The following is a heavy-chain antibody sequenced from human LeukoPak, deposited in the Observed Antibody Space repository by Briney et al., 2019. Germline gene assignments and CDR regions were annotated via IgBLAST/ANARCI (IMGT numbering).Heavy chain of an antibody. CDR3: ARGQGRYCSSTSCYSPIN. CDR1: GYTFTSYD. J-gene: IGHJ4*02. Sequence: ASVKVSCKASGYTFTSYDINWVRQATGQGLEWMGWMNPNSGNTGYAQKFQGRVTMTRNTSISTAYMELSSLRSEDTAVYYCARGQGRYCSSTSCYSPINWGQGTLVTVSS. CDR2: MNPNSGNT. V-gene: IGHV1-8*01. D-gene: IGHD2-2*01.